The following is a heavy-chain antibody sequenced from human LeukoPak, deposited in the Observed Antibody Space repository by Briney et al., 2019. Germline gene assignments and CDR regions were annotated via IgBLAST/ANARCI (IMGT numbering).Heavy chain of an antibody. D-gene: IGHD4-23*01. V-gene: IGHV3-53*01. CDR2: IYSGGST. Sequence: GGSLRLSCAASGFTVSSNYMSWVRQAPGKGLEWVSVIYSGGSTYYADSVKGRFTISRDNSKNTLYLQMNSLRAEDTAVYYCARDRRGRTTVARVGDYYYYMDVWGKGTTVTVSS. CDR1: GFTVSSNY. J-gene: IGHJ6*03. CDR3: ARDRRGRTTVARVGDYYYYMDV.